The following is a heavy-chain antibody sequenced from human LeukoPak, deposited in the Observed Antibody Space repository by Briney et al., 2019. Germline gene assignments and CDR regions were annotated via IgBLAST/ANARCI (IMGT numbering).Heavy chain of an antibody. Sequence: GGSLRLSCAASGFTFSDYYMSWIRQAPGKGLEWVGRIKSKTDGGTTDYAAPVKGRFTISRDDSKNTLYLQMNSLKTEDTAVYYCTTDLGYCSSTSCYPADYWGQGTLVTVSS. J-gene: IGHJ4*02. CDR2: IKSKTDGGTT. D-gene: IGHD2-2*01. CDR3: TTDLGYCSSTSCYPADY. V-gene: IGHV3-15*01. CDR1: GFTFSDYY.